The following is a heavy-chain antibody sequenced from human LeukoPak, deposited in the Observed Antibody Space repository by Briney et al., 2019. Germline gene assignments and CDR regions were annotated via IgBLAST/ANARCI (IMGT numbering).Heavy chain of an antibody. CDR3: ARDNYGYGGVDY. D-gene: IGHD5-12*01. CDR1: SGPINSDHHY. Sequence: SETLSPTCTVSSGPINSDHHYWSWIRQPPGKGLEWIGYINYSGSTYYNPSPKSRLSISVDTSKNQVSLRLNSVTAADTAVYYCARDNYGYGGVDYWGQGTLVTVSS. CDR2: INYSGST. V-gene: IGHV4-30-4*01. J-gene: IGHJ4*02.